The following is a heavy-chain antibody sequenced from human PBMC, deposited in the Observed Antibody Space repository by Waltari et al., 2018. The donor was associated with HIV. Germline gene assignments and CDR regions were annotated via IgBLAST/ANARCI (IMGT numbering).Heavy chain of an antibody. J-gene: IGHJ4*02. Sequence: QVQLVESGGGVVQPGRSLRLSCAASGLTFTSDGMHCLRLCPGKGLEWVAIISSDGSNKYYADSVKGRFTISRDNSKNTLYLQMNSLRAEDTAMYYCAKDMHDSSGYLFEYWGQGTLVTVSS. V-gene: IGHV3-30*18. CDR3: AKDMHDSSGYLFEY. D-gene: IGHD3-22*01. CDR2: ISSDGSNK. CDR1: GLTFTSDG.